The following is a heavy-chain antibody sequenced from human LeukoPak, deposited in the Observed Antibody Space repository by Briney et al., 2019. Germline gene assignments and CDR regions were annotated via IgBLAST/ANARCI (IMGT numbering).Heavy chain of an antibody. Sequence: ASVKVSCKASGYTFTNYAMNWVRQAPGQGLEWMGWNNAGNGNTKYSQEFQGRVTITRDTSASTAYMELSSLRSEDMAVYYCARGELGMGYFDYWGQGTLVTVSS. J-gene: IGHJ4*02. CDR2: NNAGNGNT. V-gene: IGHV1-3*02. CDR3: ARGELGMGYFDY. CDR1: GYTFTNYA. D-gene: IGHD7-27*01.